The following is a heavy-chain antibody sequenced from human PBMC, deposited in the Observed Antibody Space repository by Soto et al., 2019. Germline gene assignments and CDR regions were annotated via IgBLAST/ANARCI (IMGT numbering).Heavy chain of an antibody. V-gene: IGHV3-30-3*01. D-gene: IGHD3-9*01. CDR3: ARAGILSGYSIP. J-gene: IGHJ5*02. CDR1: GFTFSSYA. Sequence: GGSLRLSCAASGFTFSSYAMHWVRQAPGKGLEWVAVISYDGSNKYYADSVKGRFTISRDNSKNTLYLQMNSLRAEDTAVYYCARAGILSGYSIPWGNETLATLSS. CDR2: ISYDGSNK.